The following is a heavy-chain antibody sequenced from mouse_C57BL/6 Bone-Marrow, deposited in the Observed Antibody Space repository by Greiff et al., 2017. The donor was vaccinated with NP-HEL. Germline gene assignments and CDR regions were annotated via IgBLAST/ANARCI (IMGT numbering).Heavy chain of an antibody. J-gene: IGHJ1*03. CDR3: ASGRSSYWYFDV. CDR2: INPYNGGT. CDR1: GYTFTDYY. V-gene: IGHV1-19*01. D-gene: IGHD1-1*01. Sequence: DVQLQESGPVLVKPGASVKMSCKASGYTFTDYYMNWVKQSHGKSLEWIGVINPYNGGTSYNQKFKGKATLTVDKSSSTAYMELNSLTSEDSAVYYCASGRSSYWYFDVWGTGTTVTVSS.